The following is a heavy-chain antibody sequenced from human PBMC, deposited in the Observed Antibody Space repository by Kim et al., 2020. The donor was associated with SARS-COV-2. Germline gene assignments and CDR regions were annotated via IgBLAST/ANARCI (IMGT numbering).Heavy chain of an antibody. J-gene: IGHJ4*02. V-gene: IGHV3-33*01. D-gene: IGHD5-18*01. CDR3: ARDRGYSYDLDY. Sequence: YYSKSEKGAITIASDNSKTTPYLIMTSLRADDTAVYYCARDRGYSYDLDYWGQGTLVTVSS.